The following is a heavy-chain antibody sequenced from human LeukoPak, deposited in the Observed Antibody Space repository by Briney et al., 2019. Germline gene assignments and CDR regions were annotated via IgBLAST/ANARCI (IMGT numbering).Heavy chain of an antibody. J-gene: IGHJ4*02. V-gene: IGHV3-48*03. CDR2: ISSSGSTI. CDR1: GFTFSSYE. CDR3: ARTMITFGGVIAGLDY. Sequence: PGGSLRLSCAASGFTFSSYEMNWVRQAPGKGLEWVSYISSSGSTIYYADSVKGRFTISRDNAKNSPYLQMNSLRAEDTAVYYCARTMITFGGVIAGLDYWGQGTLVTVSS. D-gene: IGHD3-16*02.